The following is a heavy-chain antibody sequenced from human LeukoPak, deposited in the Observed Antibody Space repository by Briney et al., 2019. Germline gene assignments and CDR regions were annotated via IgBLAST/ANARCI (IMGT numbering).Heavy chain of an antibody. Sequence: GASVKVSCKASGGTFSSYAISWVRQAPGQGLEWMGGIIPIFGTANYAQKFQGRVTITADEFTSTAYMELSSLRSEDTAVYYCATEWELHAEYFQHWGQGTLVTVSS. J-gene: IGHJ1*01. CDR2: IIPIFGTA. V-gene: IGHV1-69*13. CDR3: ATEWELHAEYFQH. D-gene: IGHD1-26*01. CDR1: GGTFSSYA.